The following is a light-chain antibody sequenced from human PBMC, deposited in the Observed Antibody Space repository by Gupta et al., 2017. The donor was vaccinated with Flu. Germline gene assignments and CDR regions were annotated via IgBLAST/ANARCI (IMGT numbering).Light chain of an antibody. J-gene: IGLJ2*01. CDR3: SSYTSSSTLGVV. CDR2: EVS. Sequence: QSALTQPASVSGSPGQSITISCTGTSSDVGGYNYVSWYQQHPGKAPKLMIYEVSNRPSGFSNRFSGSKSGNTASLTISGLQAEDEADYDCSSYTSSSTLGVVFGGGTKLTVL. V-gene: IGLV2-14*01. CDR1: SSDVGGYNY.